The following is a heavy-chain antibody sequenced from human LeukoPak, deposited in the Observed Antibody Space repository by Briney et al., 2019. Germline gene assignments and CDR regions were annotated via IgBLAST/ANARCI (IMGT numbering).Heavy chain of an antibody. J-gene: IGHJ3*02. CDR3: AGSSSGRGAFDI. CDR1: GYTFNNYA. V-gene: IGHV7-4-1*02. Sequence: ASVKVSCKASGYTFNNYAMNWVRQAPGQGPEWMGWINTNTGDPTYAQGFTGRFVFSVDTSVSTAYLQISSLKAEDTAVYYCAGSSSGRGAFDIWGQGTMVTVSS. D-gene: IGHD6-6*01. CDR2: INTNTGDP.